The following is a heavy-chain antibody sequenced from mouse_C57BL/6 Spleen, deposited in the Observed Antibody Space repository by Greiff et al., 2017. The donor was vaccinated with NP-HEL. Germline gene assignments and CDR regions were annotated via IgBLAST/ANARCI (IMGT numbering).Heavy chain of an antibody. J-gene: IGHJ3*01. CDR3: ARERDYYGSSYSFAY. CDR2: INPGSGGT. Sequence: QVHVKQSGAELVRPGTSVKVSCKASGYAFTNYLIEWVKQRPGQGLEWIGVINPGSGGTNYNEKFKGKATLTADKSSSTAYMQLSSLTSEDSAVYFCARERDYYGSSYSFAYWGQGTLVTVSA. D-gene: IGHD1-1*01. CDR1: GYAFTNYL. V-gene: IGHV1-54*01.